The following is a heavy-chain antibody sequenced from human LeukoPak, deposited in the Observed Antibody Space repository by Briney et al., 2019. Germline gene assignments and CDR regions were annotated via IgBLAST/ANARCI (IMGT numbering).Heavy chain of an antibody. J-gene: IGHJ4*02. Sequence: ASVKVSCKASGYTFTGYFMHWVRQAPGQGLDWMGWINPNTGGTKYAQKFQGRVTMTRDTSIGTAYMELSTVTSDDTAVYFCARVHATGYFSLDLGYRGQGTLVTVSS. CDR2: INPNTGGT. CDR3: ARVHATGYFSLDLGY. CDR1: GYTFTGYF. V-gene: IGHV1-2*02. D-gene: IGHD3-9*01.